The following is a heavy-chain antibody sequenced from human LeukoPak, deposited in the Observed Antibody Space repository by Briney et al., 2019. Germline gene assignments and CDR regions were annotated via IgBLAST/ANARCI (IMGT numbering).Heavy chain of an antibody. CDR3: AKVKADGELELVGYFDY. D-gene: IGHD1-26*01. J-gene: IGHJ4*02. Sequence: GGSLRLSCAASGFTFSSYAMSWVRQAPGKGLEWVSAISGSGGSTYYADSVKGRFTISRDNSKNTLSLQMNSLRAEDTAVYYCAKVKADGELELVGYFDYWGQGTLVTVSS. CDR1: GFTFSSYA. CDR2: ISGSGGST. V-gene: IGHV3-23*01.